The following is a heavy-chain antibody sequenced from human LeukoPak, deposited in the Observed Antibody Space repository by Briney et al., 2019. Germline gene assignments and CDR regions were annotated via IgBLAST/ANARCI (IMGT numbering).Heavy chain of an antibody. J-gene: IGHJ4*02. CDR2: ISSSSSYI. CDR1: GFTFSSYI. V-gene: IGHV3-21*01. CDR3: ARDPIVVVPAATDY. D-gene: IGHD2-2*01. Sequence: GGSLRLSCAASGFTFSSYIMNWVRQAPGKGLEWVSSISSSSSYIYYADSVKGRFTISRDNAKNSLYLQMNSLRAEDTAVYYCARDPIVVVPAATDYWGQGTLVTVSS.